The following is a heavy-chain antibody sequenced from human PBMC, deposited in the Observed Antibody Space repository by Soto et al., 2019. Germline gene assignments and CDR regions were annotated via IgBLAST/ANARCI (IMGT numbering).Heavy chain of an antibody. D-gene: IGHD4-17*01. J-gene: IGHJ4*02. V-gene: IGHV3-9*01. CDR2: ISWNSGSI. CDR3: AKDMGQSVSTVAMDY. Sequence: EVQLVESGGGLVQPGRSLRLSCAASGFTFDDYAMHWVRQAPGKGLEWVSGISWNSGSIGYADSVKGRFTISRDNAKNSLYLQMNSLRAEDTALYYCAKDMGQSVSTVAMDYCGQGTLVTVSS. CDR1: GFTFDDYA.